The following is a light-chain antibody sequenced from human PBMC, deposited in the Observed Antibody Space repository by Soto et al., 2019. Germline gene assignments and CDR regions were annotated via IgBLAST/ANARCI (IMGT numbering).Light chain of an antibody. CDR1: QSVSSN. Sequence: IVLTKSPGTLSLSPGERATLSCRASQSVSSNLDWYQQKPGQAPRLLIYGASSRATGIPDRFSGSGSGTDFTLTISRLEPEDFAMYYCQQYGSSLWTFGQGTKVDIK. CDR3: QQYGSSLWT. V-gene: IGKV3-20*01. J-gene: IGKJ1*01. CDR2: GAS.